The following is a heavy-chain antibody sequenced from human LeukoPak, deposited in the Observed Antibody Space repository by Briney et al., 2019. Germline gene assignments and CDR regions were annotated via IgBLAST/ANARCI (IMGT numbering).Heavy chain of an antibody. D-gene: IGHD3-16*02. CDR2: IYYSGST. V-gene: IGHV4-59*01. CDR1: GGSISSYY. Sequence: SETLSLTCTVSGGSISSYYWSWIRQPPGKGLEWIGYIYYSGSTNYNPSLKSRVTISVDTSKNQFSLKLSSVTAADTAVYYCATASDDYVWGNNRWGQGTLVTVSS. CDR3: ATASDDYVWGNNR. J-gene: IGHJ4*02.